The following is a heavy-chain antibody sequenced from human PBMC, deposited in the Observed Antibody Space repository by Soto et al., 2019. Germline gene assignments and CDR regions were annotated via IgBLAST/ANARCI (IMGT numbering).Heavy chain of an antibody. V-gene: IGHV4-28*01. CDR3: ARRHWEDWYFDV. Sequence: QVQLQESGPGLVKPSDTLSLTCAVSGYSISSRYWWGWIRQPPGKGLEWIGYIFYTGTTYYNPSLTSRVARSVDTSTNQFYLKLSSVTAVDTAGYYCARRHWEDWYFDVWGRGTLVTVSS. J-gene: IGHJ2*01. CDR1: GYSISSRYW. D-gene: IGHD1-26*01. CDR2: IFYTGTT.